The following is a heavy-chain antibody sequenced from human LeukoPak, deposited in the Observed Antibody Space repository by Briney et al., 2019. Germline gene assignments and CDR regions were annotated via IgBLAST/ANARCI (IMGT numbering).Heavy chain of an antibody. V-gene: IGHV3-74*01. J-gene: IGHJ4*02. CDR2: INEDGSST. CDR1: GYTFSRYW. CDR3: TTDTFGARDS. D-gene: IGHD3-10*01. Sequence: PGGSLRLSCAASGYTFSRYWMHWVRQGPGKGLVWVSRINEDGSSTSYAESVRGPFTISRDNAKNTLYLQMNSLRAEDAAVYYCTTDTFGARDSWGQGTLVTVSS.